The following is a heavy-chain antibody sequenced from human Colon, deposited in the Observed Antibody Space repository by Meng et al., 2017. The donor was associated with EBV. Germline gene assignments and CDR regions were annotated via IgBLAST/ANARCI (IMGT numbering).Heavy chain of an antibody. CDR1: GFIVSKSD. CDR3: ARPRSYFDIINAFDM. J-gene: IGHJ3*02. Sequence: GELVEAGGGLIQPGGSLLFSCAASGFIVSKSDMSWVRRAPGKGLEWISVLYRGGRTHYADSVKGRFTISTDNSENTVYLQMNSLRTEDTAVYYCARPRSYFDIINAFDMWGQGTMVTVSS. V-gene: IGHV3-53*01. CDR2: LYRGGRT. D-gene: IGHD3-22*01.